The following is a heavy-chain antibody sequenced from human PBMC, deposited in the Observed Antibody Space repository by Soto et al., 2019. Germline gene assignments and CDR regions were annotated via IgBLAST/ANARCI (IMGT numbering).Heavy chain of an antibody. CDR2: ISGSGGST. CDR3: AKAVIAAAGPQGPDHYYGLDV. CDR1: GFTFSSYA. Sequence: GGSLRLSCAASGFTFSSYAMSWVRQAPGKGLEWVSAISGSGGSTYYADSVKGRFTISRDNSKKTLYLHMNSLRAEDTAVYFCAKAVIAAAGPQGPDHYYGLDVWGQGTTVTVSS. V-gene: IGHV3-23*01. D-gene: IGHD6-13*01. J-gene: IGHJ6*02.